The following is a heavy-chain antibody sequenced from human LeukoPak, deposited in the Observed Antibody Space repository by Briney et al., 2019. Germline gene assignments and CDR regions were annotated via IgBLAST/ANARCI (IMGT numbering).Heavy chain of an antibody. CDR3: AREATSIAGATTSWFDP. Sequence: SETLSLTCNVSGGPISSRSYYWGWIRQPPGKGLEWMGNIYYSGSTYYNPSLKSRVTISVDTSKNQFSLKLSSVTAADTAVYYCAREATSIAGATTSWFDPWGQGTLVTVSS. J-gene: IGHJ5*02. D-gene: IGHD1-26*01. CDR2: IYYSGST. V-gene: IGHV4-39*07. CDR1: GGPISSRSYY.